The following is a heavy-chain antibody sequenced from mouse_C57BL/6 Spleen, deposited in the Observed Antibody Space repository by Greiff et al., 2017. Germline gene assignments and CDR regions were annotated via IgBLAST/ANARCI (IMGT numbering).Heavy chain of an antibody. D-gene: IGHD1-1*01. CDR1: GYTFTSYW. J-gene: IGHJ2*01. CDR2: IHPNSGST. CDR3: ARMPTVVHYFDY. V-gene: IGHV1-64*01. Sequence: QVQLQQPGAELVKPGASVKLSCKASGYTFTSYWMHWVKQRPGQGLEWIGMIHPNSGSTNYNEKFKSKATLTVDKSSSTAYMQLSSLTSEDSAVYYCARMPTVVHYFDYWGQGTTLTVSS.